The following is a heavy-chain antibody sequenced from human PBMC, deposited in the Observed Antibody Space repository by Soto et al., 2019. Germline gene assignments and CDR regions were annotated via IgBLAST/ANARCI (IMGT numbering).Heavy chain of an antibody. V-gene: IGHV2-5*02. CDR2: IYWDDDK. J-gene: IGHJ4*02. CDR3: AHAGDYDLLSFDR. CDR1: GFSLTTTDMG. Sequence: QITLKESGPPLVRPAQTLTLTCAFSGFSLTTTDMGVAWIRQPPGKALEWLALIYWDDDKRYSPSLKNRLTISKDTSTNRVVLTITNMNPEDTGTYVCAHAGDYDLLSFDRWGPGTLVTVSS. D-gene: IGHD4-17*01.